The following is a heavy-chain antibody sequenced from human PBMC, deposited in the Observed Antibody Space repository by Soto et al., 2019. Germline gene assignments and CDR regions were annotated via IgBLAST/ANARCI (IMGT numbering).Heavy chain of an antibody. J-gene: IGHJ4*02. D-gene: IGHD6-19*01. Sequence: ASVKVSCKASGYTFTGYYMHWVRQAPGQGLEWMGWINPNSGGTNYAQKFQGWVTMTMDTSISTAYMELSCLRADDTAVYYCARVGEGSDSSGWYIFDYWGQGTLVTVSS. V-gene: IGHV1-2*04. CDR3: ARVGEGSDSSGWYIFDY. CDR2: INPNSGGT. CDR1: GYTFTGYY.